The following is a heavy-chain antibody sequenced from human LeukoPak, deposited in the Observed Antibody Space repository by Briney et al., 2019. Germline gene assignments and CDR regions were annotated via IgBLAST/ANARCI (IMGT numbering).Heavy chain of an antibody. CDR2: ISSSSSYI. V-gene: IGHV3-21*01. CDR1: GFTFSSYS. Sequence: PGGSLRLSCAASGFTFSSYSMNWVRQASGKGLEWVSSISSSSSYIYYADSVKGRFTISRDNAKNSLYLQMNSLRAEDTAVYYCARDSWNDCSGGSCYSNYWGQGTLVTVSS. J-gene: IGHJ4*02. CDR3: ARDSWNDCSGGSCYSNY. D-gene: IGHD2-15*01.